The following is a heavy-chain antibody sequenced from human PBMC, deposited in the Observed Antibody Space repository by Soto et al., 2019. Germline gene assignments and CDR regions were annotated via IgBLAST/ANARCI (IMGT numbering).Heavy chain of an antibody. D-gene: IGHD3-10*01. CDR1: GGSISTSTYY. J-gene: IGHJ4*02. V-gene: IGHV4-39*01. Sequence: SETLSLTCTVSGGSISTSTYYWVWIRQPPGKGLEWIGSMYYSGSTYYNPSLKSRVTISVDTSKDQFSLKLNSVTAADRAVYYCASLTRGSGSKHFDHWGQGTLVTVSS. CDR3: ASLTRGSGSKHFDH. CDR2: MYYSGST.